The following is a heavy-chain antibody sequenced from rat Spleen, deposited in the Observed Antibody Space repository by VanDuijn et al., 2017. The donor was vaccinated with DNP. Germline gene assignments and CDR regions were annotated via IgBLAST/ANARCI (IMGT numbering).Heavy chain of an antibody. V-gene: IGHV5S10*01. J-gene: IGHJ2*01. Sequence: EVQLVKSGGGLVQPGNSLKLSCAASGFTFSDYAMAWVRQSPKKGLEWVATIIYDGSSSFYRDSVKGRFTISRDNAKTTLYLQMDSLRSEDTATYYCATRGECIVHWGQGVMVTVSS. CDR2: IIYDGSSS. CDR1: GFTFSDYA. D-gene: IGHD1-11*01. CDR3: ATRGECIVH.